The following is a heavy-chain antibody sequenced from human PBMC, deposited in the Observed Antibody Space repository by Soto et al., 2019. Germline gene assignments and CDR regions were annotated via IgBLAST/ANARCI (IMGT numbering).Heavy chain of an antibody. V-gene: IGHV3-30*03. J-gene: IGHJ4*02. Sequence: GGSLRLSCAASGFTFSSYGMHWVRQAPGKGLEWVAVISYDGSNKYYADSVKGRFTISRDNSKNTLYLQMNSLRAEDTAVYYCAREITYGDYDYWGQGTLVTVSS. CDR3: AREITYGDYDY. CDR1: GFTFSSYG. D-gene: IGHD4-17*01. CDR2: ISYDGSNK.